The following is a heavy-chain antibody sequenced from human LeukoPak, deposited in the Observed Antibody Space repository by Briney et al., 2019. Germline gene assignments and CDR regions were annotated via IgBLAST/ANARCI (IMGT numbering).Heavy chain of an antibody. CDR1: GFTFSSYA. Sequence: GGSLRLSCAASGFTFSSYALSWVRQAPGKGLEWVSNISGSGRGSTTYYADSVKGRFTVSRDNSKNTLYLQMNSLRAEDTAVYYFASRWGSLGYCSGGSCYRGGRDAFDIWGQGTMVTVSS. D-gene: IGHD2-15*01. J-gene: IGHJ3*02. V-gene: IGHV3-23*01. CDR3: ASRWGSLGYCSGGSCYRGGRDAFDI. CDR2: ISGSGRGSTT.